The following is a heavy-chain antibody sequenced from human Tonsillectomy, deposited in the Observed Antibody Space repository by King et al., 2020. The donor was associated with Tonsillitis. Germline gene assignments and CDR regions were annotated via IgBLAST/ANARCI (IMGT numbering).Heavy chain of an antibody. Sequence: QLVQSGAEVKKPGSSVMVSCKTSGGTYSDYAFSWVRQAPGQGLEWMGGIIPSFAPAIYAKKFQGRVTITVDKSTSTTYMKLTSLRSEDTAVYYCARDIGDWGDFWGQGTLVTVSS. CDR2: IIPSFAPA. V-gene: IGHV1-69*06. CDR1: GGTYSDYA. D-gene: IGHD3-10*01. CDR3: ARDIGDWGDF. J-gene: IGHJ4*02.